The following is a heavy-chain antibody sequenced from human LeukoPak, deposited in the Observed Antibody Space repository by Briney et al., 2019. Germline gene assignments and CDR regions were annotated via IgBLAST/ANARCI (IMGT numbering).Heavy chain of an antibody. J-gene: IGHJ4*02. D-gene: IGHD3-9*01. V-gene: IGHV4-30-4*08. CDR3: ARVVGDVLTGYYYYFDY. CDR2: IYYSGNT. CDR1: GASISSVDHY. Sequence: SQTLSLTCTVSGASISSVDHYWSWIRQTPGKGLEWIGYIYYSGNTYYNPSLKSRVSISVDTSKNQFSLKLRSVTAADTAVYYCARVVGDVLTGYYYYFDYWVQGTLVTVSS.